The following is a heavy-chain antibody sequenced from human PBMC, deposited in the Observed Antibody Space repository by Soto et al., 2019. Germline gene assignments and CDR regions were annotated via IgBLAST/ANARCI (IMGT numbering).Heavy chain of an antibody. CDR1: GFTFSSYG. J-gene: IGHJ6*02. CDR2: ISYDGSNK. CDR3: AKDAQVIYSGYDYTGYYYYGMDV. V-gene: IGHV3-30*18. D-gene: IGHD5-12*01. Sequence: PGGSLRLSCAASGFTFSSYGMHWVRQAPGKGLEWVAVISYDGSNKYYADSVKGRFTISRDNSKNTLYLQMNSLRAEDTAVYYCAKDAQVIYSGYDYTGYYYYGMDVWGQGTTVTVSS.